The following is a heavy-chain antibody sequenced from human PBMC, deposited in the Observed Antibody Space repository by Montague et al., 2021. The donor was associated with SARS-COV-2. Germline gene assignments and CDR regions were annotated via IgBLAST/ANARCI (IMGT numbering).Heavy chain of an antibody. Sequence: TLSLTCTVSGGSISSGGYYWSWIRQHPGKGLEWIGYIYYSGSTYYNPSLKSRVTISVDTSKNQFSLKLSSVTAADTAVYYCATESLGYCSSTSCYGPHYGMGVWGQGTTVTVSS. CDR3: ATESLGYCSSTSCYGPHYGMGV. CDR2: IYYSGST. J-gene: IGHJ6*02. CDR1: GGSISSGGYY. D-gene: IGHD2-2*01. V-gene: IGHV4-31*03.